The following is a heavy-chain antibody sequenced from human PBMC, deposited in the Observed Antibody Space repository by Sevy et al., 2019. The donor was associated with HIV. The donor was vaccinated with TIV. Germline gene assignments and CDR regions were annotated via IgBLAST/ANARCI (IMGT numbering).Heavy chain of an antibody. J-gene: IGHJ5*02. CDR3: AAMVRGVIGP. CDR1: GFTVSSNY. Sequence: GGSLRLSCAASGFTVSSNYMSWVRQAPGKGLEWVSVIYSGGSTYYADSVKGRFTISRDNSKNTLYLQMNSLGAEDTAVYYCAAMVRGVIGPWGQGTLVTVSS. D-gene: IGHD3-10*01. V-gene: IGHV3-53*01. CDR2: IYSGGST.